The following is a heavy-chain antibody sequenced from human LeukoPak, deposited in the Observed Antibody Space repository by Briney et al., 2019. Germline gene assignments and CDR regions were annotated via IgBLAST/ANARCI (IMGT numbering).Heavy chain of an antibody. J-gene: IGHJ4*02. CDR1: GGSVSSGSYY. Sequence: LSLTCTVSGGSVSSGSYYWSWIRQPPGKGLEWVSYISSSGSTIYYADSVKGRFTISRDNAKNSLYLQMNSLRAEDTAVYYCARDRSIFTGWSQGTLVTVSS. D-gene: IGHD3-3*01. V-gene: IGHV3-11*01. CDR2: ISSSGSTI. CDR3: ARDRSIFTG.